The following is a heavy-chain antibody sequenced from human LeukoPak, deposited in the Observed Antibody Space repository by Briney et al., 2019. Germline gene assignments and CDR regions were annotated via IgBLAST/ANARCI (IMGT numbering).Heavy chain of an antibody. CDR1: GYTFSDYY. D-gene: IGHD2-2*01. J-gene: IGHJ5*02. CDR3: ARCSVVVPAAINWFDP. V-gene: IGHV1-2*02. CDR2: MNPKDGGT. Sequence: ASVKVSCKASGYTFSDYYMHWVRQAPGQGLEWMGWMNPKDGGTNYAQKFQGRVIMTRDTSINTAYMELSRLTSDDTAVYYCARCSVVVPAAINWFDPWGQGTLVTVSS.